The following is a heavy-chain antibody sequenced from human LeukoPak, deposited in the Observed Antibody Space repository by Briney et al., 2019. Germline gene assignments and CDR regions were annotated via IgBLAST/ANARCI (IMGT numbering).Heavy chain of an antibody. V-gene: IGHV3-30*03. Sequence: GGSLRLSCAASGFTFSSSAMSWVRQAPGKGLEWVAVISYDGSNKYYADSVKGRFTISRDNAKNSLYLQMNSLRAEDTAVYYCASFHCSGGSCYVGDAFDIWGQGTMVTVSS. CDR1: GFTFSSSA. CDR2: ISYDGSNK. D-gene: IGHD2-15*01. J-gene: IGHJ3*02. CDR3: ASFHCSGGSCYVGDAFDI.